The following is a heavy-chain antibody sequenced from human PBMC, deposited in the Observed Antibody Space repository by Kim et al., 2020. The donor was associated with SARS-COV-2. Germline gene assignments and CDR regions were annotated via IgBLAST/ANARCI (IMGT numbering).Heavy chain of an antibody. CDR3: AKDIRGSFDY. CDR2: ISWNSGSI. Sequence: GGSLRLSCAASGFTFDDYAMHWVRQAPGKGLEWVSGISWNSGSIGYADSVKGRFTISSDNAKNSLYLQMNSLRAEDTALYYCAKDIRGSFDYWGQGTLVTVSS. J-gene: IGHJ4*02. V-gene: IGHV3-9*01. D-gene: IGHD3-16*01. CDR1: GFTFDDYA.